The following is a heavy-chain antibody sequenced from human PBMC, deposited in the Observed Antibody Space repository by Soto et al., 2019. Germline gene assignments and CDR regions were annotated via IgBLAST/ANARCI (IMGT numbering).Heavy chain of an antibody. J-gene: IGHJ6*01. CDR2: ISSSSSYT. D-gene: IGHD6-13*01. CDR1: GFTFSDYY. V-gene: IGHV3-11*06. CDR3: AREFVAAVVRSYYCSGMYV. Sequence: PGGSLRLSCAASGFTFSDYYMSWIRQAPGKGLEWVSYISSSSSYTNYADSVKGRFTISRDNAKNSLYLQMNSLRAEDTAVYYCAREFVAAVVRSYYCSGMYVWAQGPTVTVSS.